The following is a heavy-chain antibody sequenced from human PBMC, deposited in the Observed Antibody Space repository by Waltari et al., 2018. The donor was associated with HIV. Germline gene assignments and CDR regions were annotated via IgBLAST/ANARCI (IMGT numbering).Heavy chain of an antibody. CDR2: INLNSGVT. CDR3: ARVVNYGDNSVYYGMDV. D-gene: IGHD4-17*01. J-gene: IGHJ6*02. CDR1: GYTFTDYS. Sequence: QVQLVQSGAEVKKPGASVKVSCKASGYTFTDYSIYWVRQAPGQGLEWMGRINLNSGVTNYAQKFQGRVIMTRDTSISTAYMELSRLRSDDTAVYYCARVVNYGDNSVYYGMDVWGQGTTVTVSS. V-gene: IGHV1-2*06.